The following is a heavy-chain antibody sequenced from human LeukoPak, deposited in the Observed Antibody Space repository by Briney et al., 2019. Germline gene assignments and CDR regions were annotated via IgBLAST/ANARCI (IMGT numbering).Heavy chain of an antibody. V-gene: IGHV4-34*01. D-gene: IGHD5-24*01. CDR2: IDHRGDT. CDR3: ARGATISETGYFDF. Sequence: SETLSLTCVVYGGSFSRYYWSWIRQSPGKGLEWIAEIDHRGDTNYNPSVKSRVTISVDTSKNQFSLKVRSLSAADTAVYYCARGATISETGYFDFWGEGTPVTVSS. CDR1: GGSFSRYY. J-gene: IGHJ4*03.